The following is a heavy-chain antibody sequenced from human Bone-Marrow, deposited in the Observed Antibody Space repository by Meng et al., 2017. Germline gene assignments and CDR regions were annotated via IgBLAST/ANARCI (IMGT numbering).Heavy chain of an antibody. CDR1: VYTFPDYW. V-gene: IGHV1-2*06. J-gene: IGHJ4*02. D-gene: IGHD6-13*01. CDR2: INPKSGDT. CDR3: ARDEDISAAGKLFGDY. Sequence: QSGGTGTRPWPSVRVSCKASVYTFPDYWLLWLRRPPGQGFEWMGRINPKSGDTHYAQRFQGRVTMTGDTSISTAYMELSGLRSDDTAMYYCARDEDISAAGKLFGDYWGQGTLVTVSS.